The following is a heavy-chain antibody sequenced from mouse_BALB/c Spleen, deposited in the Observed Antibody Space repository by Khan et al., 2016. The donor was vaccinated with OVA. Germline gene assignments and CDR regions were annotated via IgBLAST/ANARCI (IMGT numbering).Heavy chain of an antibody. CDR1: GYSITTNYA. CDR2: ISYSGSN. D-gene: IGHD1-1*01. V-gene: IGHV3-2*02. Sequence: EVQLVESGPGLVKPSQSLSLTCTVTGYSITTNYAWDWIRQFPGNKLEWMGYISYSGSNRYNPSLKSRISITRDTSKNQFFLQLNSVTTEDTATYYCARKNYYGYAVDYWGQGTSVTVSS. CDR3: ARKNYYGYAVDY. J-gene: IGHJ4*01.